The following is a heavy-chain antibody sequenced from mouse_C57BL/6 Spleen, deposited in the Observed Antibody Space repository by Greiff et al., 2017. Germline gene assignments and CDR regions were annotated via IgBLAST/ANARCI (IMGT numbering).Heavy chain of an antibody. J-gene: IGHJ4*01. D-gene: IGHD3-1*01. Sequence: QVQLQQPGAELVKPGASVKLSCKASGYTFTSYWMHWVKQRPGRGLEWIGRIDPNSGGTKYNEKFKSKATLTVDKPSSTAYMQLSSLTSEDSAVYYCARSRAQLRLQDYYAMDYWGQGTSVTVSS. CDR2: IDPNSGGT. CDR1: GYTFTSYW. V-gene: IGHV1-72*01. CDR3: ARSRAQLRLQDYYAMDY.